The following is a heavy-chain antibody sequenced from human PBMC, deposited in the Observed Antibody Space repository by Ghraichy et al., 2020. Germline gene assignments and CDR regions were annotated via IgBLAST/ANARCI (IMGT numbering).Heavy chain of an antibody. CDR1: GFIFSTSG. J-gene: IGHJ4*01. Sequence: GGSLRLSCAASGFIFSTSGMHWVRQAPGKGLEWVAVISFDGSNKYYADSVKGRFTISRDNSNNTLYLQMNSLRPEDTAMYYCAKVPPPITLTVVGVLWGHGTLVTVSS. D-gene: IGHD3-22*01. CDR2: ISFDGSNK. CDR3: AKVPPPITLTVVGVL. V-gene: IGHV3-30*18.